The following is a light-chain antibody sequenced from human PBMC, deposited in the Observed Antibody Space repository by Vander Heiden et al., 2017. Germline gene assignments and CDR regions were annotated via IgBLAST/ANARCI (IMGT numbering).Light chain of an antibody. CDR2: GAS. Sequence: VLTQSPATLSVSPGERVTLSCRASENVGSSLAWYQQKPGQGPRLLIHGASSRASGVPTRFSGSGSGTVFTLTISSLQSEDFAVYYCQQDNECPFAFGHGTKVAVK. J-gene: IGKJ3*01. CDR3: QQDNECPFA. V-gene: IGKV3D-15*01. CDR1: ENVGSS.